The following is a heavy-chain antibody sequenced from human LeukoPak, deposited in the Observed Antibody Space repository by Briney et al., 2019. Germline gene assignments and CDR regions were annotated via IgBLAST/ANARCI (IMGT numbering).Heavy chain of an antibody. V-gene: IGHV1-8*01. D-gene: IGHD2-21*02. CDR3: AREGYCGGDCEWPGSGADAFDI. J-gene: IGHJ3*02. CDR1: GYTFTNYD. CDR2: MNPNSGNT. Sequence: GASVKVSCKASGYTFTNYDINWVRQATGQGLEWMGWMNPNSGNTGYAQKFQGRVTITRDTSASTAYMELSSLRSEDTAVYYCAREGYCGGDCEWPGSGADAFDIWGQGTMVTVSS.